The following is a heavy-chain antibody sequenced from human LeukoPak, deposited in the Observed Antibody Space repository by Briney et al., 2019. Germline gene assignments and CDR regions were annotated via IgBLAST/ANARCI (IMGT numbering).Heavy chain of an antibody. CDR1: GYTLTELS. CDR3: ATPGQYHYDSSGYHTAFDI. V-gene: IGHV1-24*01. CDR2: SDPENGEK. J-gene: IGHJ3*02. Sequence: VASVKVSCKVSGYTLTELSMHWVRQAPGKGLEWMGGSDPENGEKINAQKFQGRVTMTEDTSIDTAYMELNNLRSEDTAVYFCATPGQYHYDSSGYHTAFDIWGQGTMVTVSS. D-gene: IGHD3-22*01.